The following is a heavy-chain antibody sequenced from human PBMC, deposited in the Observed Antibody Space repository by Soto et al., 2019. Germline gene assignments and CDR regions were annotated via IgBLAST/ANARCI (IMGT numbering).Heavy chain of an antibody. CDR1: GYTFTGSY. D-gene: IGHD5-18*01. V-gene: IGHV1-2*04. J-gene: IGHJ6*02. CDR3: ARGSLDTAMAYYYYGMDV. Sequence: AASVKVSCKASGYTFTGSYMHWVRQAPGQGLEWMGWINPNSGGTNYAQKFQGWVTMTRDTSISTAYMELSRLRSDDTAVYYCARGSLDTAMAYYYYGMDVWGQGTTVTVSS. CDR2: INPNSGGT.